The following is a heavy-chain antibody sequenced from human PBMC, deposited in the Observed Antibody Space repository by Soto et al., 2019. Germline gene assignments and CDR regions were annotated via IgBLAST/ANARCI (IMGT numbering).Heavy chain of an antibody. D-gene: IGHD3-22*01. Sequence: SVKVSCKASGGTFSSYAISWVRQAPGQGLEWMGGIIPIFGTADYAQKFQGRVTITADESTSTAYMEPSSLRSEDTAVYYCASHYDSSGYYYRGLDYWGQGTLVTVSS. CDR3: ASHYDSSGYYYRGLDY. J-gene: IGHJ4*02. CDR2: IIPIFGTA. V-gene: IGHV1-69*13. CDR1: GGTFSSYA.